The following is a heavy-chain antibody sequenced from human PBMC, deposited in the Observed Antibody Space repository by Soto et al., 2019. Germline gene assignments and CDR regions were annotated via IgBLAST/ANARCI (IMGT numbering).Heavy chain of an antibody. D-gene: IGHD3-16*01. CDR3: ARWGTTGGLDV. V-gene: IGHV3-33*05. J-gene: IGHJ4*02. CDR1: GFTFRSYV. CDR2: TSYDGSNN. Sequence: QVQLVESGGGVVQPGTSLRLSCVGSGFTFRSYVIHWVRQAPGKGLEWVALTSYDGSNNFYGDSVKGRFTISRDNSRNTVELQRDSLRLEDTALYYCARWGTTGGLDVWGPGTLVSVSS.